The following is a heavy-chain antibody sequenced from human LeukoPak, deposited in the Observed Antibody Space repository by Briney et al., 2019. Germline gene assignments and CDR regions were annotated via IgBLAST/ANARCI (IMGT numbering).Heavy chain of an antibody. CDR3: AKWGDYDVLTGYYVSDF. CDR2: ISGRSDNT. Sequence: GGSLRLSCAASGFIFSNYAMYWVRQAPGKGLEWVAAISGRSDNTYYADSVKGRFTLSRDSSKNTLYLQMNSLRADDTAVYYCAKWGDYDVLTGYYVSDFWGQGTLVTVSS. D-gene: IGHD3-9*01. J-gene: IGHJ4*02. CDR1: GFIFSNYA. V-gene: IGHV3-23*01.